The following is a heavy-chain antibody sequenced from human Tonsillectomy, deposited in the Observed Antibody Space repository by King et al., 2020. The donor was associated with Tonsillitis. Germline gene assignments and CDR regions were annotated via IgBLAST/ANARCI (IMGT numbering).Heavy chain of an antibody. Sequence: VQLVQSGAEVKKPGASVKVSCKASGYTFTGYYVHWVRQAPGQGLEWMGWINPNNGGTNYAQKFQGRVTMTRDTSISTAYMELSRLRSDDTAVYYCARVEFSSGYSGFYYGMDVWGQGTTVTVSS. J-gene: IGHJ6*02. CDR1: GYTFTGYY. CDR3: ARVEFSSGYSGFYYGMDV. V-gene: IGHV1-2*02. D-gene: IGHD5-12*01. CDR2: INPNNGGT.